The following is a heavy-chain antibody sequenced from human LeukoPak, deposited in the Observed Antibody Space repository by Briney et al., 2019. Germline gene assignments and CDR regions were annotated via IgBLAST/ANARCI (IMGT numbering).Heavy chain of an antibody. J-gene: IGHJ4*02. Sequence: GGSLRLSCAASGFTFSSYWMSWVRQAPGKGLEWVANIKQDGSEKYYVDSVKGRFTISRDNAENSLYLQMNSLRAEDTAVYYCARAEVYDYVWGSYRYTNFDYWGQGTLVTVSS. D-gene: IGHD3-16*02. CDR3: ARAEVYDYVWGSYRYTNFDY. CDR1: GFTFSSYW. V-gene: IGHV3-7*01. CDR2: IKQDGSEK.